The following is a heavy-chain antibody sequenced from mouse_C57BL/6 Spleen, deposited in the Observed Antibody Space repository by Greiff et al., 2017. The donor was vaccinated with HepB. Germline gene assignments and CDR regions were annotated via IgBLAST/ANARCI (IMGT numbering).Heavy chain of an antibody. D-gene: IGHD2-3*01. Sequence: EVKLMESGEGLVKPGGSLKLSCAASGFTFSSYAMSWVRQTPEKRLEWVAYISSGGDYIYYADTVKGRFTISRDNARNTLYLQMSSLKSEDTAMYYCTRVGDGYTFAYWGQGTLVTVSA. CDR1: GFTFSSYA. CDR2: ISSGGDYI. J-gene: IGHJ3*01. V-gene: IGHV5-9-1*02. CDR3: TRVGDGYTFAY.